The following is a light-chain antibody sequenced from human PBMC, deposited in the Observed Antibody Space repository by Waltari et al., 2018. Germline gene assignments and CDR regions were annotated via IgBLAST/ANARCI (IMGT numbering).Light chain of an antibody. Sequence: EIVLTQSPDFQSATPKERVTITCRASQSIASNLHWYQQKAAQSPKLLIKYATQSFSGVPSRFSGSGSGTYFTLTSNGLEAEDAATYYCHQSSSFPWTFGQGTKVEIK. CDR3: HQSSSFPWT. CDR1: QSIASN. J-gene: IGKJ1*01. CDR2: YAT. V-gene: IGKV6-21*01.